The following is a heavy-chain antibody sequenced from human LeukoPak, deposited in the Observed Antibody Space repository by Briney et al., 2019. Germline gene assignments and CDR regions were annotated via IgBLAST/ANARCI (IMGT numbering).Heavy chain of an antibody. CDR2: ISYDGGNK. J-gene: IGHJ3*02. Sequence: AGGSLRLSCAASGFTFSSYAMHWVRQAPGKGLEWVAVISYDGGNKYYADSVKGRFTISRDSSKTILYLQMNSLRAEDTAVYFCARGRSDAFDIWGQGTMVTVSS. CDR3: ARGRSDAFDI. D-gene: IGHD4-17*01. CDR1: GFTFSSYA. V-gene: IGHV3-30-3*01.